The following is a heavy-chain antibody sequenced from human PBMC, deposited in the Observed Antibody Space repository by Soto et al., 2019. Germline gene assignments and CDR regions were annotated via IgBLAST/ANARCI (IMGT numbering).Heavy chain of an antibody. CDR3: ASEVGGYDFYYYYMDV. D-gene: IGHD5-12*01. Sequence: EVQLVESGGGLVQPGGSLRLSCAASGFTVSSNYMSWVRQAPGKGLEWVSVIYSGGSTYYADSVKGRFTISRDNSKHTLYLQMISLRAEDTAVYYCASEVGGYDFYYYYMDVWGKGTTVTVSS. CDR2: IYSGGST. J-gene: IGHJ6*03. CDR1: GFTVSSNY. V-gene: IGHV3-66*01.